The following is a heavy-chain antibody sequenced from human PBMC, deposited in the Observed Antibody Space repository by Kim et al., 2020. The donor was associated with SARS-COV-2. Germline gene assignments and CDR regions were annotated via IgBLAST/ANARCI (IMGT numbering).Heavy chain of an antibody. CDR3: ARHDVDFWSGYDSPPTQDYYYYYGMDV. V-gene: IGHV5-51*01. Sequence: GESLKISCKGSGYSFTSYWIGWVRQMPGKGLEWMGIIYPGDSDTRYSPSFQGQVTISADKSISTAYLQWSSLKASDTAMYYCARHDVDFWSGYDSPPTQDYYYYYGMDVWGQGTTVTVSS. D-gene: IGHD3-3*01. CDR2: IYPGDSDT. CDR1: GYSFTSYW. J-gene: IGHJ6*02.